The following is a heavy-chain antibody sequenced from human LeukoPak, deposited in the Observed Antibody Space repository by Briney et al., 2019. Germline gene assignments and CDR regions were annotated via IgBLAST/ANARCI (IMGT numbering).Heavy chain of an antibody. J-gene: IGHJ4*01. V-gene: IGHV5-51*01. CDR2: IYPGDSDT. CDR1: GYGFATHW. CDR3: ARRYYGDYLDFFDY. Sequence: GESLKISCKASGYGFATHWIAWVRQMPGKGLGWMGIIYPGDSDTRYSPSFEGQVTVSADKSITTAYLQWSSLKASDTAMYYCARRYYGDYLDFFDYWGQGTLVTVSS. D-gene: IGHD4-17*01.